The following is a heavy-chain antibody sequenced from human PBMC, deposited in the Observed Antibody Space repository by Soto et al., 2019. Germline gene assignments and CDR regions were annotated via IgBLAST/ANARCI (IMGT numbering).Heavy chain of an antibody. J-gene: IGHJ5*02. CDR2: TYYTGTT. CDR1: GATISSYC. V-gene: IGHV4-59*01. CDR3: ARTYCSGGNCYPGGNWFDP. Sequence: SETLSLTCTASGATISSYCCSWIRQAPGKGLERIGYTYYTGTTNYNPSLKSRVTMSLDTSKSQFSLKLNSVTAADTAVYYCARTYCSGGNCYPGGNWFDPWGHGNLVT. D-gene: IGHD2-15*01.